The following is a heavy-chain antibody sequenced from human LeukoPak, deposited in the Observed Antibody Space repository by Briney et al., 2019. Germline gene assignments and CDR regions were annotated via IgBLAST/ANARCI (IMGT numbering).Heavy chain of an antibody. CDR1: GFTFSSYS. D-gene: IGHD6-19*01. V-gene: IGHV3-48*02. CDR3: ARVLVFTAPGSSGGDY. CDR2: ISSSSSTI. J-gene: IGHJ4*02. Sequence: GGSLRLSCAASGFTFSSYSMNWVRQAPGKGLEGVSYISSSSSTIYYADSVKGRFTISRDNAKTSLYLQMNSLRDEDTAVYYCARVLVFTAPGSSGGDYWGQGTLVTVSS.